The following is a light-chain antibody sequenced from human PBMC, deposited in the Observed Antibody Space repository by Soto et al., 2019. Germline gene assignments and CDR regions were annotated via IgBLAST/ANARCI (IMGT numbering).Light chain of an antibody. CDR1: SSNVGSYYD. J-gene: IGLJ1*01. CDR2: VNS. CDR3: QSYDSSLTGYV. Sequence: QSVLTQPPSVSGAPGQTVTISCTGTSSNVGSYYDVHWYQQLPGTAPKLLIYVNSNRPSGVPDRFSGSKSGTSASLAITGLQADEEADDYCQSYDSSLTGYVFGTGTKLTVL. V-gene: IGLV1-40*01.